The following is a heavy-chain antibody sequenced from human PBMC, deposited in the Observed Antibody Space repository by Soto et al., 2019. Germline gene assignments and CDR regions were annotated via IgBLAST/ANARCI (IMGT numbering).Heavy chain of an antibody. D-gene: IGHD4-17*01. CDR2: VYYSGST. CDR1: GGSVSSGRYY. Sequence: QVQLQESGPGLVKPSKTLSLTCTVSGGSVSSGRYYWSWIRQPPGKGLEWIGYVYYSGSTNYNPSLKSRVTESVDTSKNQFSLKLSSVTAADTAVYYCARLRLAATANWYFDLWGRGTLVTVSS. CDR3: ARLRLAATANWYFDL. J-gene: IGHJ2*01. V-gene: IGHV4-61*01.